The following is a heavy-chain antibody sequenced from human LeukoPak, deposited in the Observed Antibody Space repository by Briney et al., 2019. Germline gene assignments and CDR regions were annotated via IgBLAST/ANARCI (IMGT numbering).Heavy chain of an antibody. Sequence: YWIGWVRQMPGKGLEWMGIIYPGDSDTRYSPSFQGQVTISADKSISTAYLQWSSLKASDTAMYYCARQTYDSSGYYYFDYWGQGTLVTVSS. CDR1: YW. J-gene: IGHJ4*02. CDR3: ARQTYDSSGYYYFDY. V-gene: IGHV5-51*01. CDR2: IYPGDSDT. D-gene: IGHD3-22*01.